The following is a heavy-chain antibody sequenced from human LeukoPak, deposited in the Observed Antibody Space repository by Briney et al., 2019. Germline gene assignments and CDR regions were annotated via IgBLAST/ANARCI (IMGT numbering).Heavy chain of an antibody. CDR1: GFTFSSYW. J-gene: IGHJ6*02. D-gene: IGHD1-26*01. Sequence: PGGSLRLSCAASGFTFSSYWMSWVRQAPGKGLEWVANIKQDGSEKYYVDSVKGRFTISRDNAKNSLYLQMNSLRAEDTAVYYCARANLQWELLNNNYYYYGMDVWGQGTTVTVSS. V-gene: IGHV3-7*01. CDR2: IKQDGSEK. CDR3: ARANLQWELLNNNYYYYGMDV.